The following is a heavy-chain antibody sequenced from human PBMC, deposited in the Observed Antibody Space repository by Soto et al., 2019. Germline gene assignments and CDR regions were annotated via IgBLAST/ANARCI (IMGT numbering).Heavy chain of an antibody. V-gene: IGHV3-72*01. CDR3: AMLGGWSGGSSGRDV. Sequence: EVQLVESGGGLVQPGGSLRLSCAASGLIFSDYHMDWVRQAPGKGLEWVGRIRRKANSYTTEYAASVQGKFTISRDDSKNSLYLQMNSLKSEDTAVYYCAMLGGWSGGSSGRDVWGQGTTVTVSS. CDR1: GLIFSDYH. J-gene: IGHJ6*02. D-gene: IGHD6-19*01. CDR2: IRRKANSYTT.